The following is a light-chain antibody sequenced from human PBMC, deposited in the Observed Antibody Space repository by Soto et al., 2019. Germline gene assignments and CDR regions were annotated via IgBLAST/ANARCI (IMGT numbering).Light chain of an antibody. CDR1: SSDVGGYNY. J-gene: IGLJ1*01. CDR2: EVS. V-gene: IGLV2-14*01. CDR3: NSYTSSSTFV. Sequence: QSALTQPASVSGSPGQSITISCTGTSSDVGGYNYVSWYQQHPGKAPKLMMYEVSNRTSGVSTRFSGSKSGNTATLTISGLQSEDEAEYYCNSYTSSSTFVFGTGTKVTVL.